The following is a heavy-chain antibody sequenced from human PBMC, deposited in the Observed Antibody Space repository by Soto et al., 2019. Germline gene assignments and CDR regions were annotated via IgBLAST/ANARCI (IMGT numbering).Heavy chain of an antibody. CDR2: IYYSGTT. J-gene: IGHJ4*02. Sequence: TLCLPWTVAGGNISDRNYYWGWNRQTPGKGLEWIGSIYYSGTTYYNPSLKSRVTISLDTSENQFSLKLSSVTAADTAVYYCARSSGGSYFDYWGQGTLVTVSS. CDR3: ARSSGGSYFDY. V-gene: IGHV4-39*01. D-gene: IGHD2-15*01. CDR1: GGNISDRNYY.